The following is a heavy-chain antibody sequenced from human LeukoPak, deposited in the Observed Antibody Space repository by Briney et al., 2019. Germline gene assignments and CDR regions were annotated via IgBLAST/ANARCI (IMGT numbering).Heavy chain of an antibody. V-gene: IGHV1-46*01. CDR3: ARRGSQLNFDY. D-gene: IGHD5-18*01. CDR1: GYTFTSYY. CDR2: INPNGGST. J-gene: IGHJ4*02. Sequence: ASVKVSCKXSGYTFTSYYMHWVRQAPGQGLEWMGIINPNGGSTSYAQKFQGRVTMTRDTSTSTVYMDLSSLRSEDTAVYYCARRGSQLNFDYWGQGTLVIVSS.